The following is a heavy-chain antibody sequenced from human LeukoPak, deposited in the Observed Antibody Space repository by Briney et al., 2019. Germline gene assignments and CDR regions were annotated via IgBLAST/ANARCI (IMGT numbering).Heavy chain of an antibody. CDR2: TKRKGYSYTT. Sequence: GGSLRLPCAASGFTFSDHYMDWVRQAPGKGLEWVGRTKRKGYSYTTNYAASVEGRFTISRDDPDYTLYLQMTSLKTEDTAVYYCAREKSDYGDYATFDLWGQGTTVTVSS. V-gene: IGHV3-72*01. D-gene: IGHD4-17*01. CDR1: GFTFSDHY. CDR3: AREKSDYGDYATFDL. J-gene: IGHJ6*02.